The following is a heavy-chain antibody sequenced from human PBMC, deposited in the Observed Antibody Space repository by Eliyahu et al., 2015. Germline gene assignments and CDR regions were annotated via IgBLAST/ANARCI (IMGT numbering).Heavy chain of an antibody. CDR2: INPNSGDT. J-gene: IGHJ4*02. V-gene: IGHV1-2*04. Sequence: QVQLVQSGAEVKKPGASVKVSXKASGYKFAGYYMHXVRQAPGQGLEWMGWINPNSGDTNYAQNFQGWVTLTRDTSITTAYMELSRLRSDDTAVYYCARGTRLYNSAWYVSPGPYYFDLWGQGTLVTVSS. D-gene: IGHD6-13*01. CDR3: ARGTRLYNSAWYVSPGPYYFDL. CDR1: GYKFAGYY.